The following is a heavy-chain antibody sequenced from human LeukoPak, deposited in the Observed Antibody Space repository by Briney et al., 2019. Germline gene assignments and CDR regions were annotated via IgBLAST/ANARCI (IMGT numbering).Heavy chain of an antibody. CDR3: ARSERYYYDSSDYYAFDY. D-gene: IGHD3-22*01. V-gene: IGHV3-48*03. J-gene: IGHJ4*02. CDR2: ITADGTST. Sequence: PGGSLRLSCVGSGFTFSGHDMNWVRQAPGKGLEWVSYITADGTSTYYADSVKGRFTISRDNAKNTLYLQMSSLRAEDTAVYFCARSERYYYDSSDYYAFDYWGQGTLVTVSS. CDR1: GFTFSGHD.